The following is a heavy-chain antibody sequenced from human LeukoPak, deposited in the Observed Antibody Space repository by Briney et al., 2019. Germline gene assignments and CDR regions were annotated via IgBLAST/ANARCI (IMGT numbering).Heavy chain of an antibody. CDR3: ARESLTWLQSRTSWFDP. D-gene: IGHD5-24*01. CDR1: GGSISSSTYF. CDR2: IYYSGST. Sequence: SETLSLTCTVSGGSISSSTYFWGWIRQPPGKGLEWIGTIYYSGSTYYNPSLKSRVTISVDSSKNQFSLRLSSVTAAHTAVYYCARESLTWLQSRTSWFDPWGQGTLVTVSS. V-gene: IGHV4-39*07. J-gene: IGHJ5*02.